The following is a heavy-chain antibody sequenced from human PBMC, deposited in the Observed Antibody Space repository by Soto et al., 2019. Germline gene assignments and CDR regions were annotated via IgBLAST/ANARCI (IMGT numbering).Heavy chain of an antibody. CDR3: ARLATAGGYWHRTCCYLNEGYFDY. Sequence: QVQLQESGPGLVKPSQTLSLTCSVSGVSITSDGNYWTWIRQPPGKGLEWVGHIYYTGSTDFSPSRKSRVTISVDTSKHQFSLRLRSVTASDTAVYYCARLATAGGYWHRTCCYLNEGYFDYWGPGARVTVSS. CDR1: GVSITSDGNY. CDR2: IYYTGST. V-gene: IGHV4-31*03. J-gene: IGHJ4*01. D-gene: IGHD2-2*01.